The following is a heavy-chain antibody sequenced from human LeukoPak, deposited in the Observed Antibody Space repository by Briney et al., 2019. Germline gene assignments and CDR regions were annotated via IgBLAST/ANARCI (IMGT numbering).Heavy chain of an antibody. CDR2: IIPIFGTA. CDR1: GGTFSSYA. CDR3: ASRQIAVAGTTFGEYFQH. J-gene: IGHJ1*01. Sequence: AVKFSCKASGGTFSSYAISWVRQAPGQGLEWMGRIIPIFGTANYAQKLQGRVTITTDESTSTAYMELSSLRSEDTAVYDCASRQIAVAGTTFGEYFQHWGQGTLVTVSS. D-gene: IGHD6-19*01. V-gene: IGHV1-69*05.